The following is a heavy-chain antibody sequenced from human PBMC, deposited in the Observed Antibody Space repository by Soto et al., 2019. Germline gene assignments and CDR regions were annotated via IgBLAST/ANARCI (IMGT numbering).Heavy chain of an antibody. CDR2: MRHSGGT. Sequence: QVQLQQWGAGLLKPSETLSLTCAVYGGSISSSTNYYWSWIRQPPGKGLEWIGEMRHSGGTHFNPSRRSLVTISVYMSKNQFSLEMTSVTAADTALYYCVRVERGTATSVVDAFDIWGPGTMVTVSS. CDR1: GGSISSSTNYY. CDR3: VRVERGTATSVVDAFDI. J-gene: IGHJ3*02. D-gene: IGHD2-21*02. V-gene: IGHV4-34*01.